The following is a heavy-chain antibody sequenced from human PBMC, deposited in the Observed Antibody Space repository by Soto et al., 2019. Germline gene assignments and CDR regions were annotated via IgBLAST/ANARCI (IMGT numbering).Heavy chain of an antibody. D-gene: IGHD5-12*01. CDR3: ARDRGYSGYYEYYFDY. J-gene: IGHJ4*02. CDR1: GGSFSGYY. CDR2: INHSGST. V-gene: IGHV4-34*01. Sequence: LSLTCAVYGGSFSGYYWSWIRQPPGKGLEWIGEINHSGSTNYNPSLKSRVTISVDTSKNQFSLKLSSVTAADTAVYYCARDRGYSGYYEYYFDYWSQGTQVTVSS.